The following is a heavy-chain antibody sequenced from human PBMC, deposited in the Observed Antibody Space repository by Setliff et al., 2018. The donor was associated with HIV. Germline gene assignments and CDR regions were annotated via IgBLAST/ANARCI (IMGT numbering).Heavy chain of an antibody. CDR2: IYYSGNT. Sequence: SETLSLTCTVSGGSITGYYWSWIRQPPGKGLEWIGWIYYSGNTRYNPSLKSRVTISLDTSKNRFSLQLTSVTAADTAVYYCARLGYSGSLVGAFDICGQGTMVTVSS. D-gene: IGHD1-26*01. CDR1: GGSITGYY. V-gene: IGHV4-59*08. CDR3: ARLGYSGSLVGAFDI. J-gene: IGHJ3*02.